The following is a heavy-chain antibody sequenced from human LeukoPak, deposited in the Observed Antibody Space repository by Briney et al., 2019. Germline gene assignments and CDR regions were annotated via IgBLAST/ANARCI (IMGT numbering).Heavy chain of an antibody. J-gene: IGHJ3*02. D-gene: IGHD3-22*01. V-gene: IGHV3-48*03. CDR3: ASGIVADAFDI. CDR2: ISSSGSTI. Sequence: GGSLRLSCAASGFTFSSYEMNWVRQAPGKGLEWVSYISSSGSTIYYADSVKGRFTISRDNAKNSLYLQMNSLSVEDTAVYYCASGIVADAFDIWGQGTMVTVSS. CDR1: GFTFSSYE.